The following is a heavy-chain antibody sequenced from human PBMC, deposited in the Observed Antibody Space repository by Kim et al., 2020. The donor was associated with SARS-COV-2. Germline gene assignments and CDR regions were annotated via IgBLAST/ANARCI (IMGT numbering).Heavy chain of an antibody. J-gene: IGHJ4*02. D-gene: IGHD6-25*01. CDR3: ARGLRRYSDY. V-gene: IGHV4-34*01. Sequence: SETLSLTCAVYGGSFSGYYWSWIRQPPGKGLEWIGEINHSGSTNYNPSLKSRVTISVDTSKNQFSLKLSSVTAADTAVYYCARGLRRYSDYWGQGTLVTV. CDR2: INHSGST. CDR1: GGSFSGYY.